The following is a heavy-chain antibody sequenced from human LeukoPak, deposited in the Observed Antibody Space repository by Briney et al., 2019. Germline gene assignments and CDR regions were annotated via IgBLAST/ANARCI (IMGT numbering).Heavy chain of an antibody. D-gene: IGHD2-2*01. CDR3: ARVGGLKYQPPNDFDY. V-gene: IGHV4-34*01. CDR1: GGNFIGYY. CDR2: INDSGST. Sequence: SETLSLTCAVYGGNFIGYYSSWIRQPPGKGLEWIGEINDSGSTNYNPSLKSRVTISVDTSKNQFSLKLSSVTAADTAVYYCARVGGLKYQPPNDFDYWGPGTLVTVSS. J-gene: IGHJ4*02.